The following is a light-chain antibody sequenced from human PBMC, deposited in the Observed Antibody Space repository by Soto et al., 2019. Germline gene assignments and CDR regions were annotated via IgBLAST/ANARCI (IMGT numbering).Light chain of an antibody. J-gene: IGKJ2*01. CDR3: MKGPQTPPYT. V-gene: IGKV2-28*01. CDR2: LGS. CDR1: QSLLHSDGYNY. Sequence: DIVMTQSPLSLPVTPGEPASISCWSSQSLLHSDGYNYLDWYLQKPGQSPQLLIYLGSYRGVGVLDRLSGSGAGTEYTMRISRVEAEDVGVYYCMKGPQTPPYTFGQGTRLEIK.